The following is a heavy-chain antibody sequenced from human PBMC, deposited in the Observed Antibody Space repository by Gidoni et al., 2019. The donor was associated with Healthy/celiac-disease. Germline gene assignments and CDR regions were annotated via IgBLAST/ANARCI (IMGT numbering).Heavy chain of an antibody. CDR3: ARDRSPMITFGGVIATLDY. J-gene: IGHJ4*02. D-gene: IGHD3-16*02. V-gene: IGHV3-33*01. CDR2: IWYDGSNK. Sequence: QVQLVASGGGVVQPGRSLRLSCAASGFTFSSYAMHWVRQAPGKGLEWVAVIWYDGSNKYYADSLKGRFTISRDNSKNTLYLQMNSLRAEDTAVYYCARDRSPMITFGGVIATLDYWGQGTLVTVSS. CDR1: GFTFSSYA.